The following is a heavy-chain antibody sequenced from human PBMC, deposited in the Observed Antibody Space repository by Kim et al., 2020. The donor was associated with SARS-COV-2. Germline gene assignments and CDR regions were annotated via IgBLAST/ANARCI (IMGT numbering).Heavy chain of an antibody. CDR1: GFTFEAYG. CDR3: AKDLWEMATSPGEY. V-gene: IGHV3-9*01. J-gene: IGHJ4*02. Sequence: GGSLRLSCAASGFTFEAYGMHWVRQAPGKGLEWVSGINRGGSNTCYADSVKGRFTISRDNAKNSLYLQMNSLRADDTALYYCAKDLWEMATSPGEYWGQGALLSVSS. CDR2: INRGGSNT. D-gene: IGHD1-26*01.